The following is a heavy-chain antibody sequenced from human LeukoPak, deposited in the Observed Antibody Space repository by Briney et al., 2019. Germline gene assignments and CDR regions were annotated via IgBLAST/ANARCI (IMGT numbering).Heavy chain of an antibody. V-gene: IGHV3-53*05. CDR2: IYIGGST. Sequence: PGGSLRLSCAASGFTVSNNCMSWVRQAPGKGLECVSIIYIGGSTYYADSVKGRFTISRDNSKNTLYLQLNSLRVEDTAVYYCARDTKNWGQGTLVTVSS. J-gene: IGHJ4*02. D-gene: IGHD1-1*01. CDR1: GFTVSNNC. CDR3: ARDTKN.